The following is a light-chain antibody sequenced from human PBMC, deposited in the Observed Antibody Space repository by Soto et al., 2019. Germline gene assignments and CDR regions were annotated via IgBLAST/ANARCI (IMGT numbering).Light chain of an antibody. V-gene: IGLV2-11*01. CDR2: DVS. Sequence: QSALTQPRSVSGSPGQSVTISCTGTSSDVGGYNYVSWYQQHPGKAPKLMIYDVSKRPSGVPDRFSGSKSGNTASLTSSGLQAEDEADYYCCSYAVDVVFGGGTQLTVL. CDR3: CSYAVDVV. J-gene: IGLJ2*01. CDR1: SSDVGGYNY.